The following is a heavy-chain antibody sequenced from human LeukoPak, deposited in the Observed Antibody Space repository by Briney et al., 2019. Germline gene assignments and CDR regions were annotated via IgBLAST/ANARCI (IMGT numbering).Heavy chain of an antibody. CDR1: GYSISSGYY. CDR3: ARKDPGYSGYSDFDY. J-gene: IGHJ4*02. V-gene: IGHV4-38-2*02. Sequence: SETLSLTCSVSGYSISSGYYWGWNRQPPGKGLEWIGSNYHSGSTYYNPSLKSRVTISVDTSKNQFSLKLSSVTAADTAVYYCARKDPGYSGYSDFDYWGQGTLVTVSS. CDR2: NYHSGST. D-gene: IGHD5-12*01.